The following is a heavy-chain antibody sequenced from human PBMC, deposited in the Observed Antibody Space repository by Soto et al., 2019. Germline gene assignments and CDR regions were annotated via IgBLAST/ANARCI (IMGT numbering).Heavy chain of an antibody. J-gene: IGHJ2*01. CDR2: FNPSGGST. CDR3: ARGGYDWYFDL. Sequence: QVQLVQSGAEVKKPGASVKVSCKASGYTFNSYYIHSVRQAPGQGLEWMGIFNPSGGSTNYPQKLQGRVTLTRDTSTSTVYMELSSLRSEDTAIYYCARGGYDWYFDLWGRGTLVTVSS. V-gene: IGHV1-46*02. CDR1: GYTFNSYY. D-gene: IGHD5-18*01.